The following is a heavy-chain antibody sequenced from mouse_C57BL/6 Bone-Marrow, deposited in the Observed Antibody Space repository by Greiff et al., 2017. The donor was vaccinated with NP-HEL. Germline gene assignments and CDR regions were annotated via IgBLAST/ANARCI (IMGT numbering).Heavy chain of an antibody. CDR2: IRNKANGYTT. CDR3: ARSIYDDYAYDPFYAMDY. CDR1: GFTFTDYY. D-gene: IGHD2-4*01. J-gene: IGHJ4*01. V-gene: IGHV7-3*01. Sequence: EVQGVESGGGLVQPGGSLSLSCAASGFTFTDYYMSWVRQPPGKALEWLGFIRNKANGYTTEYSASVKGRFTISRDNSQSILYLQMNALRAKDSATYYCARSIYDDYAYDPFYAMDYWGQGTSVTVSS.